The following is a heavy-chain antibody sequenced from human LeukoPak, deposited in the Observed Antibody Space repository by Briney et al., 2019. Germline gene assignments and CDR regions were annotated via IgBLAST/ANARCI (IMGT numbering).Heavy chain of an antibody. D-gene: IGHD3-3*01. CDR1: GFTVSSNY. V-gene: IGHV3-23*01. J-gene: IGHJ6*02. CDR2: ISGSGGST. Sequence: GGSLRLSCAASGFTVSSNYMSWVRQAPGKGLEWVSAISGSGGSTYYADSVKGRFTISRDNSKNTLYLQMNSLRAEDTAVYYCAKVSFWSGYRYYYYYGMDVWGQGTTVTVSS. CDR3: AKVSFWSGYRYYYYYGMDV.